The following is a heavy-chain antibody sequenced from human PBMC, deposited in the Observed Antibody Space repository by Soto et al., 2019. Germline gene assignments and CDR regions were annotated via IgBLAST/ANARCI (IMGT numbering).Heavy chain of an antibody. CDR1: GFTFSTYS. CDR2: ISSSSSYI. CDR3: ARVVLELRHLRVDY. D-gene: IGHD1-7*01. Sequence: GGSLRLSCAASGFTFSTYSMNWVRQAPGKGLEWVSSISSSSSYIYYADSLKGRFTISRDNAKNSLYLQMNSLRAEDTAVYYCARVVLELRHLRVDYWGQGTLVTVSS. J-gene: IGHJ4*02. V-gene: IGHV3-21*01.